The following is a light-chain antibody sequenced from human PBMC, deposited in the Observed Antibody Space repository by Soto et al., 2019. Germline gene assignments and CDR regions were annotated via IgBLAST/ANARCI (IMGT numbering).Light chain of an antibody. CDR3: QQSYSTLSLT. J-gene: IGKJ4*01. CDR1: QSISNY. Sequence: DIQMTQSPSSLSASVGDRVTITCRASQSISNYLNWYQQKPGKAPKLLIYAASTLQSAVPSRFIGSGSWTDFTLTISSLQPEDFASYYCQQSYSTLSLTFGGGTKVEIK. V-gene: IGKV1-39*01. CDR2: AAS.